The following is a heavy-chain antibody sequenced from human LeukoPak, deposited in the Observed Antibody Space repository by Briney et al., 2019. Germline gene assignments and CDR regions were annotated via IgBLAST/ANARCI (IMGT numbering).Heavy chain of an antibody. V-gene: IGHV4-39*07. D-gene: IGHD3-10*01. CDR3: ARNHHGSGSYGAFDI. Sequence: SETLSLTCTVSGGSISSSSYYWGWIRQPPGKRLEWIGSIYYSGSTYYNPSLKSRVTISVDTSKNQFSLKLSSVTAADTAVYYCARNHHGSGSYGAFDIWGQGTMVTVSS. CDR1: GGSISSSSYY. CDR2: IYYSGST. J-gene: IGHJ3*02.